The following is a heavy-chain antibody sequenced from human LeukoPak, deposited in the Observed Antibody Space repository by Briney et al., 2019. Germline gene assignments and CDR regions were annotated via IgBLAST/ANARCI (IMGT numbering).Heavy chain of an antibody. J-gene: IGHJ6*02. CDR1: GFTFSSYA. Sequence: SGGSLRLSCAASGFTFSSYAMSWVRQAPGKGLEWVSAISGSSGSTYYADSVKGRFTISRDNSKNTLYLQMNSLRAEDTAVYYCAKRNSSGWYGMDVWGQGTTVTVSS. CDR2: ISGSSGST. V-gene: IGHV3-23*01. CDR3: AKRNSSGWYGMDV. D-gene: IGHD6-19*01.